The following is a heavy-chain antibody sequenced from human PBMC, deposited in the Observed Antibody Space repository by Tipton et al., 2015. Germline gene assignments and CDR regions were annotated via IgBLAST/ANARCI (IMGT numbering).Heavy chain of an antibody. V-gene: IGHV4-59*01. CDR2: IYYSGST. CDR3: AGSYDSSGYYYKRDF. Sequence: GLVKPSETLSLTCSFSAGSITSYYWSWIRQPPGKGLEWIGSIYYSGSTNCNPSLKSRVTISLDTSKNHFSLRLSSVTAADTAVYYCAGSYDSSGYYYKRDFWARGTLVTVSS. J-gene: IGHJ4*02. CDR1: AGSITSYY. D-gene: IGHD3-22*01.